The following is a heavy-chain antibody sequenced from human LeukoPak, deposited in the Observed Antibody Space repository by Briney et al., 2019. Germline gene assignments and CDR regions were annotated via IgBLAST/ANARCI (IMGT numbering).Heavy chain of an antibody. V-gene: IGHV3-48*02. CDR1: GFTFSSYS. CDR3: ARATPYYDILTGYYSP. J-gene: IGHJ5*02. CDR2: ISSSSSTI. D-gene: IGHD3-9*01. Sequence: GGSLRLSCAASGFTFSSYSMNWVRQAPGKGLEWVSYISSSSSTIYYADSVKGRFTISRDNAKNSLYLQMNSLRDEDTAVYYCARATPYYDILTGYYSPWGQGTLVTVSS.